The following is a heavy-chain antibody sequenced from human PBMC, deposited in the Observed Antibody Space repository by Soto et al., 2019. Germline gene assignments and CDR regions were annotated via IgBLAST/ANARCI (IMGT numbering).Heavy chain of an antibody. V-gene: IGHV4-39*01. CDR3: ARGFRPGDSIGGRLADY. D-gene: IGHD6-6*01. Sequence: QLQLQESGPGLVKPSETLSLTCTVSGGSVSSTSYFWGWIRQPPGKGLEWIGSFYYSGGTYYNPSLKSRVTISVDTSKNQFSLKLTSVTATDTAVYYCARGFRPGDSIGGRLADYWGQGTLVIVSP. J-gene: IGHJ4*02. CDR2: FYYSGGT. CDR1: GGSVSSTSYF.